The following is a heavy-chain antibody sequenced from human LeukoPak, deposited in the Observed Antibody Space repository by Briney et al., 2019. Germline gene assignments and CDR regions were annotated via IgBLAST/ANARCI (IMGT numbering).Heavy chain of an antibody. CDR1: GFTFGDYA. J-gene: IGHJ4*02. CDR2: IRSKAYGGTT. D-gene: IGHD3-9*01. Sequence: GGSLRLSCTASGFTFGDYAMSWVRQAPGKGLEWVGFIRSKAYGGTTEYAASVKGRFTISRDDSKSIAYLQMNSLKTEDTAVYYCTSLLRYFDWLPTFDHWGQGTLVTVSS. CDR3: TSLLRYFDWLPTFDH. V-gene: IGHV3-49*04.